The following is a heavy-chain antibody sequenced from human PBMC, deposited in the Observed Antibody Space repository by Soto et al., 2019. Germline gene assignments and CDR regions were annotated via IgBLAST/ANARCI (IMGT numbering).Heavy chain of an antibody. CDR1: GGSFSGYY. J-gene: IGHJ5*02. V-gene: IGHV4-34*01. D-gene: IGHD3-10*01. Sequence: SETLSLTCAVYGGSFSGYYWSWIRQPPGKGLEWIGEINHSGSTNYNPSFKSRVTISVDTSKNQFSLKLSSVTAADTAVYYCASTSYYYGSGSHTSGGWFDPWGQGTLVTVSS. CDR3: ASTSYYYGSGSHTSGGWFDP. CDR2: INHSGST.